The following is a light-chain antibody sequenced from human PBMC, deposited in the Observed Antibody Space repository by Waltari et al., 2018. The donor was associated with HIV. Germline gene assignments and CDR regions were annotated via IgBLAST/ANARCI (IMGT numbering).Light chain of an antibody. V-gene: IGKV1-27*01. Sequence: DIQMSQAPSSLSASVGDRVTITCRASRDIKNDLAWYQQRPGEVPSLLIYAASTLRSRVPSRFRGSGSGTDFTLTINGLQPEDVASYYCQNYDSAPVAFGQGTRLEI. CDR1: RDIKND. CDR3: QNYDSAPVA. J-gene: IGKJ5*01. CDR2: AAS.